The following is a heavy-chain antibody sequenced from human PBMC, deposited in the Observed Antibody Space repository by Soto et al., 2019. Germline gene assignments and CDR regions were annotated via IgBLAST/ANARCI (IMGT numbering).Heavy chain of an antibody. J-gene: IGHJ5*02. D-gene: IGHD2-15*01. V-gene: IGHV3-9*01. CDR3: AKAHCSGGSCYDESQMTNWFDP. CDR1: GFTFDDYA. CDR2: ISWNSGSI. Sequence: LRLSCAASGFTFDDYAMHWVRQAPGKGLEWVSGISWNSGSIGYADSVKGRFTISRDNAKNPLYLQMNSLRAEDTALYYCAKAHCSGGSCYDESQMTNWFDPWGQGTLVTVSS.